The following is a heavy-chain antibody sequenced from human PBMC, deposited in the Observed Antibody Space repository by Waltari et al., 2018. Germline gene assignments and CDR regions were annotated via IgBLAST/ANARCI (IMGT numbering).Heavy chain of an antibody. CDR3: ARCIAAAGQYYYYGMDV. CDR2: IYHSGST. D-gene: IGHD6-13*01. V-gene: IGHV4-38-2*02. CDR1: GYSISSGYY. Sequence: QLHLQESGPGLVKPSETLSLNCTVSGYSISSGYYWGWIRQPPGKGLEWIGSIYHSGSTYYNPSLKSRVTISVDTSKNQFSLKLSSVTAADTAVYYCARCIAAAGQYYYYGMDVWGQGTTVTVSS. J-gene: IGHJ6*02.